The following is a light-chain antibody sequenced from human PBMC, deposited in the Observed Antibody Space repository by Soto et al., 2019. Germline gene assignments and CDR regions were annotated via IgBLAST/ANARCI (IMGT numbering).Light chain of an antibody. V-gene: IGLV1-44*01. J-gene: IGLJ2*01. CDR2: SNN. CDR3: AAWDDSLNGVV. CDR1: SSNIGGYT. Sequence: QSVLTQPPSASGTPGQRVTVSCSGSSSNIGGYTVNWYQHLPGTAPKLLIYSNNQRPSGVPDRFSGSKSGTSVSLAISGLQSEDEADYYCAAWDDSLNGVVFGGGTKLTVL.